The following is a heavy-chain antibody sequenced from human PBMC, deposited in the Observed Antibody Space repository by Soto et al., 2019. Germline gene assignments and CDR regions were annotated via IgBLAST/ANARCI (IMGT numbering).Heavy chain of an antibody. J-gene: IGHJ4*02. V-gene: IGHV4-34*01. Sequence: SETLSLTCAVYGESFSGYYWSWIRQPPGKGLEWIGEIHDSGSTNYNPSLKSRLIISVDTSRNQFSLKLSSVTAADTAVYYRARGVRRHSSWYSDYWGQGTLVTVS. D-gene: IGHD6-13*01. CDR3: ARGVRRHSSWYSDY. CDR1: GESFSGYY. CDR2: IHDSGST.